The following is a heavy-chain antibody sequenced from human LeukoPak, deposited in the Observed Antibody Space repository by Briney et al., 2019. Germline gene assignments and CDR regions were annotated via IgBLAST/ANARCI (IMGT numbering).Heavy chain of an antibody. CDR3: ARVPTNSYGFGQ. CDR1: GFTVSGNY. D-gene: IGHD5-18*01. CDR2: LYTSGST. V-gene: IGHV3-53*01. J-gene: IGHJ4*02. Sequence: GGSLRLSCAASGFTVSGNYMNWVRQAPGKGLEWVSILYTSGSTYYADSVRGRFTISRDNSRNTVYLQMNSLTVEDTAVYYCARVPTNSYGFGQWGQGSLVTVSS.